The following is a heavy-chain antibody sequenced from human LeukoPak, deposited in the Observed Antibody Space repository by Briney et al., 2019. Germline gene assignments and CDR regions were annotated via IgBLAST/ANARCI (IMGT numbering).Heavy chain of an antibody. CDR2: IYYSGST. CDR3: ARDDGYSFAFDI. J-gene: IGHJ3*02. V-gene: IGHV4-59*01. D-gene: IGHD5-18*01. CDR1: GGSISSYY. Sequence: PSQTLSLTCTVSGGSISSYYWSWIRQPPGKGLEWVGYIYYSGSTNYNPSLKSRVTISVDTSKNQLSLKLSSVADADTAVYYCARDDGYSFAFDIWGQGTMVTVSS.